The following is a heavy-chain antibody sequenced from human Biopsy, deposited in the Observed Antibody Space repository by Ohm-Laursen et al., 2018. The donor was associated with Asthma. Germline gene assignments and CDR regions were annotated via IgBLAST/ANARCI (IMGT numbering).Heavy chain of an antibody. J-gene: IGHJ4*02. V-gene: IGHV3-30-3*01. CDR3: ARKAGSCISRTCYSLDF. Sequence: SLRLSCAASGFTFDDYAMHWVRQAPGKGLEWVAVISYDGSNKYYADSVKGRFTISRDNSKNTLYLQMNSLRSEDTAVYYCARKAGSCISRTCYSLDFWGQGTLVTVSS. CDR1: GFTFDDYA. D-gene: IGHD2-2*01. CDR2: ISYDGSNK.